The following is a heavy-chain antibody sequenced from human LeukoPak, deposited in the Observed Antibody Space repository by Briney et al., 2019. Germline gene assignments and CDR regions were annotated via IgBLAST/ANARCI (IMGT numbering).Heavy chain of an antibody. V-gene: IGHV3-21*01. J-gene: IGHJ3*02. CDR2: ISSSSSYI. CDR1: GFTFSSYS. CDR3: ARVNYYDSSGPDAFDI. Sequence: GGSLRLSCAASGFTFSSYSMNWVRQAPGKGLEWVSSISSSSSYIYYADSVKGRFTISRDNAKNSLYLQMNSLRAEDTAVYYCARVNYYDSSGPDAFDIWGQGTMVTVSS. D-gene: IGHD3-22*01.